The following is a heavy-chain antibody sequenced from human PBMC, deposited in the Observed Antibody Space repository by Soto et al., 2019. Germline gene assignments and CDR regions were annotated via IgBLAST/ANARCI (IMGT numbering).Heavy chain of an antibody. CDR3: ARVGPPSDV. Sequence: GGSLRLSCAASAFTFSNYAMHWVRQAPGKGLEWVAIISSDGNNKYYADSVEGRFTISRDNSRNSLYLQMNSLRAEDTAVYYCARVGPPSDVWGQGTTVTVSS. CDR1: AFTFSNYA. V-gene: IGHV3-30-3*01. J-gene: IGHJ6*02. CDR2: ISSDGNNK.